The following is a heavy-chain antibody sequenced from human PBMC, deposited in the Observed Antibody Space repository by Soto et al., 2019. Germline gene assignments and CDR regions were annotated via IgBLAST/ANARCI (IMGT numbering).Heavy chain of an antibody. Sequence: QVQLQQWGAGLLKPSETLSLTCAVYGGSFSGYYWSWIRQPPGKGLEWIGEINHSGSTNYNPSLKSRVTISVETSENQFSLNLSSVTAADTAVYYCARRTNDYGGYYFDYWGQGTLVTVSS. J-gene: IGHJ4*02. CDR2: INHSGST. V-gene: IGHV4-34*01. CDR3: ARRTNDYGGYYFDY. D-gene: IGHD4-17*01. CDR1: GGSFSGYY.